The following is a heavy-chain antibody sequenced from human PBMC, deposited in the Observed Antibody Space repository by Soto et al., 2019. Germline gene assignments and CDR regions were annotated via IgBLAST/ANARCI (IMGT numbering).Heavy chain of an antibody. CDR2: IWYDGSNR. CDR1: GFTFSSYG. V-gene: IGHV3-33*01. D-gene: IGHD4-17*01. CDR3: ARDDYGEEFDY. Sequence: QVQLVESGGGVVQPGRSLRLSCAASGFTFSSYGMHWVRQAPGKGLEWVAVIWYDGSNRYYADSVKGRFTISRDNSKNTLYLQMNSLRAEDTAVYYCARDDYGEEFDYWGQGTLVTVSS. J-gene: IGHJ4*02.